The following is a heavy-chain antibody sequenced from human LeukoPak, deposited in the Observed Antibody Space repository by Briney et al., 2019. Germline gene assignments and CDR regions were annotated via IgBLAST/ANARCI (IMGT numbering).Heavy chain of an antibody. V-gene: IGHV3-23*01. D-gene: IGHD7-27*01. CDR1: GFTFSTYT. Sequence: GGSLRLSCAASGFTFSTYTMYWVRHPPGKRLEWVSIIGDNGGGIHYADSVKGRFTISRDNFKNALYLQMNSLRVEDTAVYYCAIDPNWGTHSWGQGVLVTVSS. J-gene: IGHJ4*02. CDR3: AIDPNWGTHS. CDR2: IGDNGGGI.